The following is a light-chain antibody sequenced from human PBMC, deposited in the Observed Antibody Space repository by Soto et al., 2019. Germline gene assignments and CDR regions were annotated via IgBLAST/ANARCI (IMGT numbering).Light chain of an antibody. V-gene: IGKV3D-20*02. J-gene: IGKJ5*01. Sequence: EIVLTQSPDTLSLSPGERATLSCRTSQSVSSNYLAWYQQKPAQAPRLLIYGASSRATGIPDRFSGSGSGTDFTLTISRLEPEDLAVYYCQQWKNWPPITFGQGTRLEIK. CDR3: QQWKNWPPIT. CDR1: QSVSSNY. CDR2: GAS.